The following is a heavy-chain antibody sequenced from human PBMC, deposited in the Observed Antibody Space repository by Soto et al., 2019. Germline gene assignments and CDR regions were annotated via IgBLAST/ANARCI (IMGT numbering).Heavy chain of an antibody. CDR2: ISAYNGNT. D-gene: IGHD5-12*01. V-gene: IGHV1-18*04. CDR1: GYTFTSYG. J-gene: IGHJ1*01. Sequence: QVQLVQSGAEVKKPGASVKVSCKASGYTFTSYGISWVRQAPGQGLEWMGWISAYNGNTNYAQKLQGRVNMTTDTSTSTADMELRSLSSDDTAVYYCASDARWLQARVYFQHWGQGTLVTVSS. CDR3: ASDARWLQARVYFQH.